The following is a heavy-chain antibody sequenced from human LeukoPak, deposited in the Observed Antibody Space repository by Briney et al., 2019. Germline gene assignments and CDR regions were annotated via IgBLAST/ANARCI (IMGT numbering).Heavy chain of an antibody. V-gene: IGHV1-8*01. J-gene: IGHJ5*02. Sequence: ASVKVSCKASGYTFTSYDINWVRQATGQGLERMGWMNPNSGNTGYAQKFQGRVTMTRNTSISTAYMELSSLRSEDTAVYYCARAPRRGSSSWPRNWFDPWGQGTLVTVSS. D-gene: IGHD6-13*01. CDR3: ARAPRRGSSSWPRNWFDP. CDR2: MNPNSGNT. CDR1: GYTFTSYD.